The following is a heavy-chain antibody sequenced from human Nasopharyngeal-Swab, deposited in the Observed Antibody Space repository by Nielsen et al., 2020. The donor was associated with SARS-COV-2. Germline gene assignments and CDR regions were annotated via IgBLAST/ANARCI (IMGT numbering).Heavy chain of an antibody. D-gene: IGHD2-15*01. CDR2: INTNTGNP. CDR3: ARERRLGYCSGGSCYYAWFDP. J-gene: IGHJ5*02. CDR1: GYTFTSYA. V-gene: IGHV7-4-1*02. Sequence: ASVKVSCKASGYTFTSYAMNWVRQAPGQGLEWMGWINTNTGNPTYAQGFTGRFVFSLDTSVSTAYLQISSLKAEDTAVYHCARERRLGYCSGGSCYYAWFDPWGQGTLVTVSS.